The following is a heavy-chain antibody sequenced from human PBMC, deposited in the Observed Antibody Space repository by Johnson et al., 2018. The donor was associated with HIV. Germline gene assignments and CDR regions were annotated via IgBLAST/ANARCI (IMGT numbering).Heavy chain of an antibody. CDR3: AKVDVTRAPRGTDAFDI. J-gene: IGHJ3*02. D-gene: IGHD3-10*01. Sequence: VQLVESGGGLVQPGRSLRLSCAASGLTFDDYAMHWVRQAPGKGLEWVSGISWNSGSIGYADSVKGRFTISRDNAKNSLYLQMNSLRAEDTALYYCAKVDVTRAPRGTDAFDIWGQGTMVTVSS. CDR1: GLTFDDYA. CDR2: ISWNSGSI. V-gene: IGHV3-9*01.